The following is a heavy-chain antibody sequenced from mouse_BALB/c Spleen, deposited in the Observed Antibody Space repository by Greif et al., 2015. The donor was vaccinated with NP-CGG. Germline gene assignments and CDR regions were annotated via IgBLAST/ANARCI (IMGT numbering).Heavy chain of an antibody. CDR1: GFNINDTY. CDR3: ARSGFLYAMDY. J-gene: IGHJ4*01. V-gene: IGHV14-3*02. Sequence: EVQRVESGAELVKPGASVKLSCTASGFNINDTYMHWVKQRPEQGLEWIGRIDPASGNTKYDPKFQGKATITADTSSNTAYLQLSSLTSGDTAVYYCARSGFLYAMDYWGQGTSVTVSS. CDR2: IDPASGNT. D-gene: IGHD3-1*01.